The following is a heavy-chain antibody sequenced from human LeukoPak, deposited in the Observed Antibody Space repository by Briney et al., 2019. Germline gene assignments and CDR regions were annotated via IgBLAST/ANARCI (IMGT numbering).Heavy chain of an antibody. V-gene: IGHV4-59*01. Sequence: SETLSLTCTVSGGSISRYYWSWIRQPPGKGLEWIGYIYYSGSTNYNPSLKSRVTISVDTSKNQFSLKLSSVTAADTAVYYCARVRATVNTPYNWFDPWGQGTLVTVSS. J-gene: IGHJ5*02. CDR2: IYYSGST. CDR1: GGSISRYY. D-gene: IGHD4-17*01. CDR3: ARVRATVNTPYNWFDP.